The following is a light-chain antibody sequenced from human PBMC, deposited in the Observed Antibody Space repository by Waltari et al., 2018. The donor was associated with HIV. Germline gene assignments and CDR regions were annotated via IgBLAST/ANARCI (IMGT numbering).Light chain of an antibody. CDR3: QQRTNLPPYT. CDR1: QGVSTY. V-gene: IGKV3-11*01. CDR2: NAS. Sequence: EIVLTQSPATLSLSPGDRATLSCRASQGVSTYLAWYQHEPGQAPRLLIYNASNRATGIPARFSGSGSGTDFTLTISTLEPEDVAVYYCQQRTNLPPYTFGQGTKLEIK. J-gene: IGKJ2*01.